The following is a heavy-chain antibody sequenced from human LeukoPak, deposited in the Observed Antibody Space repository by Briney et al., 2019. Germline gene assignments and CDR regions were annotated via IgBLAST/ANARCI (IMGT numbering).Heavy chain of an antibody. CDR3: ARLRITMVRGVIIRDYYYYMDV. D-gene: IGHD3-10*01. Sequence: PSETLSLTCTVSGGSISSSSYYWGWIRQPPGKGLEWIGSIYYSGSTYYNPSLKSRVTISVDTSKNQFSLKLSSVTAADTAVYYCARLRITMVRGVIIRDYYYYMDVWGKGTTVTISS. CDR1: GGSISSSSYY. CDR2: IYYSGST. V-gene: IGHV4-39*01. J-gene: IGHJ6*03.